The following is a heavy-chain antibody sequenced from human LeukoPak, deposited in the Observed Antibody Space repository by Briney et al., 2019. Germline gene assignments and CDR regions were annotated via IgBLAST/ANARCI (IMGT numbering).Heavy chain of an antibody. CDR2: INSDGREG. CDR3: ARSSYSSSSSV. V-gene: IGHV3-7*03. J-gene: IGHJ3*01. Sequence: GGSLRLSCAVSGFTFSGFWMSWSRQAPGKGLEGGAGINSDGREGYYADVVKGRFTISRDNAKNSLYLHIHRLRAEDTAVSSCARSSYSSSSSVWGQATMVTVSS. D-gene: IGHD6-6*01. CDR1: GFTFSGFW.